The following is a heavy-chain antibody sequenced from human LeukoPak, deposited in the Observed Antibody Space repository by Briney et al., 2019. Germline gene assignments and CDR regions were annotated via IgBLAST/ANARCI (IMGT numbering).Heavy chain of an antibody. J-gene: IGHJ4*02. V-gene: IGHV1-8*01. D-gene: IGHD3-16*02. CDR2: MNPNSGNT. CDR1: GYTFTSYD. CDR3: ARPYVWGSYRYSGFDY. Sequence: ASVKVSCKASGYTFTSYDLNWVRQATGQGLEWMGWMNPNSGNTGYAQKFQGRVTMTRNTSISTAYMELSSLRSEDTAVYYCARPYVWGSYRYSGFDYWGQGTLVTVSS.